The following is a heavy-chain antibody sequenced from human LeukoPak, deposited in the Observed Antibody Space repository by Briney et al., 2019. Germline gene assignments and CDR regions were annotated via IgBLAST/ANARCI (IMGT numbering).Heavy chain of an antibody. CDR1: GYTFTHHG. V-gene: IGHV1-46*01. J-gene: IGHJ3*02. CDR3: AGGTTNTKGAFDM. D-gene: IGHD2-8*01. Sequence: ASVKVSCKASGYTFTHHGISWVRQAPGQGLEWMGIINPSGSSTSYAQKFQGRVTMTRDTSTSTVYMELSSLRSEDTAVYYCAGGTTNTKGAFDMWGQGTMVTVSS. CDR2: INPSGSST.